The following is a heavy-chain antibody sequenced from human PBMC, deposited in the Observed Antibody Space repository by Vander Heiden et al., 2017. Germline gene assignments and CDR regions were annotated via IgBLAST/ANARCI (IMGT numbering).Heavy chain of an antibody. CDR3: ARYTTVTKDAFDV. D-gene: IGHD4-17*01. CDR2: ISNSSSYL. V-gene: IGHV3-21*01. Sequence: EVQLVESGVGLVKAVRSLILSCPCSRFTFSSIGMKWVRGAQGRGLEVFSSISNSSSYLYYADSVNGRFTIYRDKARNALYLQMNRLSAEDTAVCYCARYTTVTKDAFDVWGQGTIVTVSS. J-gene: IGHJ3*01. CDR1: RFTFSSIG.